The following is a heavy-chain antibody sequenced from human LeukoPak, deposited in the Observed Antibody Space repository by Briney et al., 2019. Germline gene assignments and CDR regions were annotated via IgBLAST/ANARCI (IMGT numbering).Heavy chain of an antibody. CDR3: ARDRGGLTYGKDI. CDR2: IYHSGTT. J-gene: IGHJ6*02. D-gene: IGHD2-15*01. CDR1: GDSFSSNYW. Sequence: SETLSLTCAVSGDSFSSNYWWNWVRHSRGKGPEWIGEIYHSGTTNYNPSLKSRASISLDKSKNQLSLKVNSVTAADTAVYYCARDRGGLTYGKDIWGQGTTVTVSS. V-gene: IGHV4-4*02.